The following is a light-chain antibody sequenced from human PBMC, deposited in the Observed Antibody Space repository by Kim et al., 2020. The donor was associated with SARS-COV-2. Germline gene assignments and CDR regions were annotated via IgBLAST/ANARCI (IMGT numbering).Light chain of an antibody. J-gene: IGKJ2*01. Sequence: AIQMTQSPSSLSASVGDRVTITCRASQGIRNDLGWYQQKPGRAPKLLIYATSTLQSGVPSRFSGSGSGTDFTLTISSLQPEDFATYYCLQDYNYPYTFGQGTKLEI. CDR2: ATS. CDR1: QGIRND. CDR3: LQDYNYPYT. V-gene: IGKV1-6*01.